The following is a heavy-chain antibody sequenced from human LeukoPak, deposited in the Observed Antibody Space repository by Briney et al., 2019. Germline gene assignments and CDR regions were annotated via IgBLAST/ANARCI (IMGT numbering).Heavy chain of an antibody. CDR2: INHSGST. Sequence: PSETLSLTCAVYGGSFSGYYWSWIRQPPGKGLEWIGEINHSGSTNYNPSLKSRVTISVDTSKNQFSLKLSSVTAADTAVYYCARGPRNPRNYYYGMDVWGQGTTVTVSS. V-gene: IGHV4-34*01. D-gene: IGHD1-14*01. CDR1: GGSFSGYY. J-gene: IGHJ6*02. CDR3: ARGPRNPRNYYYGMDV.